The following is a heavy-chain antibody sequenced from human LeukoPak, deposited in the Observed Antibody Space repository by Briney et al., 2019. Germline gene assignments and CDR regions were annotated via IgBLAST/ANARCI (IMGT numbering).Heavy chain of an antibody. J-gene: IGHJ2*01. CDR1: GFTFSSYS. V-gene: IGHV3-48*02. CDR3: ARARIWYFEL. CDR2: ISSSSSTI. Sequence: GGSLRLSCAASGFTFSSYSMNGVRQAPGKGLEWVSYISSSSSTIYYAGSVKGRITISRDNGENSLYLQMNSLRDEDTAVYYCARARIWYFELWGRGTLVTVSS.